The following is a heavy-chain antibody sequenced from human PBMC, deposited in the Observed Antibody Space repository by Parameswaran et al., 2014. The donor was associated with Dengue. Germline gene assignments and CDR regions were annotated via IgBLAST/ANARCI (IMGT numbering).Heavy chain of an antibody. CDR3: ARFQGSGSYYTQPEDWYFDL. Sequence: VRQMPGKGLEWVSYISSSSSYTNYADSVKGRFTISRDNAKNSLYLQMNSLRAEDTAVYYCARFQGSGSYYTQPEDWYFDLWGRGTLVTVSS. CDR2: ISSSSSYT. V-gene: IGHV3-11*03. J-gene: IGHJ2*01. D-gene: IGHD3-10*01.